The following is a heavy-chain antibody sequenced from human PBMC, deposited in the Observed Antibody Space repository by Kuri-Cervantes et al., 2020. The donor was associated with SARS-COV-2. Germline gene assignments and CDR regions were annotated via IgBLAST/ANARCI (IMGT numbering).Heavy chain of an antibody. J-gene: IGHJ4*02. Sequence: GESLKISCAASGFTFDDYGMSWVRQAPGKGLEWVSGINWNGGSTGYADSVKGRFTISRDNAKNSLYLQMNSLRAEDTAVYYCARDPPFSGSYFDYWGQGTLVTVSS. CDR3: ARDPPFSGSYFDY. CDR1: GFTFDDYG. V-gene: IGHV3-20*04. CDR2: INWNGGST. D-gene: IGHD1-26*01.